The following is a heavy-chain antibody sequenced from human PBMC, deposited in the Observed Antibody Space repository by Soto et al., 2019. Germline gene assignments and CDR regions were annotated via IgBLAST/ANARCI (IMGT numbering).Heavy chain of an antibody. CDR3: ARGIVVVPAAIGANWFDP. CDR1: GGSISSGDYY. J-gene: IGHJ5*02. V-gene: IGHV4-30-4*01. D-gene: IGHD2-2*01. Sequence: PSETLSLTCTVSGGSISSGDYYWSWIRQPPGKGLEWIGYIYYSGSTYYNPSLKSRVTISVDTSKNQFSLKLSSVTAADTAVYYCARGIVVVPAAIGANWFDPWGQGTLVTVS. CDR2: IYYSGST.